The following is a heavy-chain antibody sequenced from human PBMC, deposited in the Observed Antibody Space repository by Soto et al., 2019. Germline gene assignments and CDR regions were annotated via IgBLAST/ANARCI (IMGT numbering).Heavy chain of an antibody. V-gene: IGHV4-59*01. Sequence: XGTLALTCTVSGGSTTSDYWSWIRQPPGKGLEWLGYIFHSLGAKYNPSLGSRGTISLDTSKNQLSLSLRSVTAADTAIYFCVRDLNGSGDYWGQGTLVTVSS. CDR1: GGSTTSDY. CDR3: VRDLNGSGDY. D-gene: IGHD3-10*01. J-gene: IGHJ4*02. CDR2: IFHSLGA.